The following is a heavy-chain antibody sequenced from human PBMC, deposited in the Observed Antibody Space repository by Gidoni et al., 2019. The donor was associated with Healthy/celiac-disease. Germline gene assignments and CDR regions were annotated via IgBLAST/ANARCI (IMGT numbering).Heavy chain of an antibody. J-gene: IGHJ3*02. Sequence: EVQLLESGGGLVQPGGSLRLSCAASGFTFSSYAMSWVRQAPGKGLEWVSAISGSGGSTYYADSVKGRFTISRDNSKNTLYLQMNSLRAEDTAVYYCAKDPEAPVVITSVVAFDIWGQGTMVTVSS. D-gene: IGHD3-22*01. CDR2: ISGSGGST. CDR1: GFTFSSYA. CDR3: AKDPEAPVVITSVVAFDI. V-gene: IGHV3-23*01.